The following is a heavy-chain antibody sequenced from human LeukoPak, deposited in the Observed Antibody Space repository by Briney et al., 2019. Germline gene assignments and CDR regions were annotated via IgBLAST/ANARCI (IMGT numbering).Heavy chain of an antibody. D-gene: IGHD6-13*01. CDR2: IYTSGST. J-gene: IGHJ4*02. Sequence: TSGTLSLTCTVSGGSISSYYWSWIRQPPGKGLEWIGYIYTSGSTNYNPSLKSRVTISVDTSKNQFSLKLSSVTAADTAVYYCARVSSWFDGFDYWGQGTLVTVSS. V-gene: IGHV4-4*08. CDR1: GGSISSYY. CDR3: ARVSSWFDGFDY.